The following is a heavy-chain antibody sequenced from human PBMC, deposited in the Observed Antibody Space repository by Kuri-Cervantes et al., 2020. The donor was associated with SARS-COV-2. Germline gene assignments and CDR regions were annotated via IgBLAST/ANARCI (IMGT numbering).Heavy chain of an antibody. V-gene: IGHV1-2*02. Sequence: ASVKVSCKASGYTFTGYYMHWMRQAPGQGLEWMGWINPNSGGTNYAQKFQGRVTMTRDTSISTAYMELSRLRSDDTAVYYCARGDYDFWSGPGNNWFDPWGQGTLVTVSS. J-gene: IGHJ5*02. CDR3: ARGDYDFWSGPGNNWFDP. D-gene: IGHD3-3*01. CDR2: INPNSGGT. CDR1: GYTFTGYY.